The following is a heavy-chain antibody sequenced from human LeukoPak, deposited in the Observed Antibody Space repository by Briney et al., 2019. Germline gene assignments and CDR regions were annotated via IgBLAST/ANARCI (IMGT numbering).Heavy chain of an antibody. CDR3: ARGGSGPYVGLFDV. CDR2: IIPIFGTA. D-gene: IGHD4-23*01. V-gene: IGHV1-69*13. CDR1: GGTFSSYA. J-gene: IGHJ6*02. Sequence: GASVKVSCKASGGTFSSYAISWVRQAPGQGLEWMGGIIPIFGTANYAQKFQGRVAITADESTSTAYMELSSLRSEDTAVYYCARGGSGPYVGLFDVWGQGTTVTVSS.